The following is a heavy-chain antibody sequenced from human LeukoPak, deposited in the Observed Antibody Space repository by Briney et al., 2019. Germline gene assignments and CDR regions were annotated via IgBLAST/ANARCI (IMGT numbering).Heavy chain of an antibody. CDR3: AKSYYGSGTYYNVFDY. CDR1: GFTFSRYA. J-gene: IGHJ4*02. D-gene: IGHD3-10*01. CDR2: ISCSGGTP. V-gene: IGHV3-23*01. Sequence: GGSLRLSCAVSGFTFSRYAMSWVRQTPGKGLEWVSFISCSGGTPYYADSVKGRFTISRDNSKNTLYLQMNSLRAEDTAVYYCAKSYYGSGTYYNVFDYWGQGTLVTVCS.